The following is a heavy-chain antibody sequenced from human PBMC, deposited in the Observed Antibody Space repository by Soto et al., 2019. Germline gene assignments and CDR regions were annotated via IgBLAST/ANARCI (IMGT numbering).Heavy chain of an antibody. CDR3: AREYTAWPLAYGLDV. J-gene: IGHJ6*02. D-gene: IGHD2-2*02. CDR1: EFTFSTYS. Sequence: ASLKLSCVGSEFTFSTYSINLFHHAGGKGLEWVSTISSRSDIYYADSVQGRFTISRDNAKNSVSLQMNSLRAEDTAVYYCAREYTAWPLAYGLDVWGQGTTVTVSS. CDR2: ISSRSDI. V-gene: IGHV3-21*01.